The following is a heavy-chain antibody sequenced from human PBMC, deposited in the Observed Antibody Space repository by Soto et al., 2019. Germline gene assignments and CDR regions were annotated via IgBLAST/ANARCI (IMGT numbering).Heavy chain of an antibody. D-gene: IGHD3-3*01. CDR3: AKCDYDFWSGYRFDY. J-gene: IGHJ4*02. Sequence: GGSLRLSCAASGFTFSSYAMSWVRQAPGKGLEWVSAISGSGGSTYYADSVKGRFTISRDNSKNTLYPQMNSLRAEDTAVYYCAKCDYDFWSGYRFDYWGQGTLVTVSS. CDR2: ISGSGGST. CDR1: GFTFSSYA. V-gene: IGHV3-23*01.